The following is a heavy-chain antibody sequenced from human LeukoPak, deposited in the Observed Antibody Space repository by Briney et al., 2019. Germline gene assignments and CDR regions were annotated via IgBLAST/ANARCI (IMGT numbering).Heavy chain of an antibody. CDR2: ISAYNGNT. V-gene: IGHV1-18*04. D-gene: IGHD3-9*01. J-gene: IGHJ4*02. CDR1: GYTFTGYY. CDR3: AREGQLRYFDWFPGASDY. Sequence: ASVKVSCKASGYTFTGYYMHWVRQAPGQGLEWMGWISAYNGNTNYAQKLQGRVTMTTDTSTSTAYMELRRLRSDDTAVYYCAREGQLRYFDWFPGASDYWGQGTLVTVSS.